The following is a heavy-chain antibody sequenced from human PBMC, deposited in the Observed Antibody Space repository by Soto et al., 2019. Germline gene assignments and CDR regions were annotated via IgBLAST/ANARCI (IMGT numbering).Heavy chain of an antibody. CDR2: VTGSGSST. J-gene: IGHJ4*02. V-gene: IGHV3-23*01. D-gene: IGHD3-10*01. Sequence: EVQLLESGGGLVQPGGSLRLSCAASGFTFSNYVMSWVRQAPGEGLEWVSGVTGSGSSTYYSDSVKGRFTISRDNSKNTLYLQMNSLRADDTAVYYCAKSPPSSGTSHPRGYSLDFWGQGTLVTVSS. CDR3: AKSPPSSGTSHPRGYSLDF. CDR1: GFTFSNYV.